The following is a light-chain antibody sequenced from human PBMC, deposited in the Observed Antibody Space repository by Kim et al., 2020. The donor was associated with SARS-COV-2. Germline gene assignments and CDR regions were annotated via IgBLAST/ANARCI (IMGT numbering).Light chain of an antibody. CDR2: DAS. J-gene: IGKJ1*01. CDR3: QQRSNWPTWT. CDR1: QSVSSS. Sequence: SPGERATLSSRARQSVSSSLAGYQQKPGQAPRLLIYDASNRATGIPARFSGSGSGTDFALTISSLEPEDFAVYYCQQRSNWPTWTFGQGTKVDIK. V-gene: IGKV3-11*01.